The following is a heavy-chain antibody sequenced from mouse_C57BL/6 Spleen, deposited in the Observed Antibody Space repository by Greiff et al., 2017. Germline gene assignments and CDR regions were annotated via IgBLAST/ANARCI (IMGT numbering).Heavy chain of an antibody. D-gene: IGHD1-1*01. CDR1: GYTFTEYT. CDR2: FYPGSGSI. J-gene: IGHJ4*01. V-gene: IGHV1-62-2*01. CDR3: ARHERPLHYGSSRYYAMDY. Sequence: QVQLQQSGAELVKPGASVKLSCKASGYTFTEYTIHWVKQRSGQGLEWIGWFYPGSGSIKYNEKFKDKATLTADKSSSTVYMELSRLTSEDSAVYFCARHERPLHYGSSRYYAMDYWGQGTSVTVSA.